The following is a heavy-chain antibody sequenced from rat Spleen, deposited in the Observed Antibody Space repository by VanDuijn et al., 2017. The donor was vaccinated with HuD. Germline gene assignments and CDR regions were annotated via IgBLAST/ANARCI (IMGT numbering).Heavy chain of an antibody. D-gene: IGHD1-12*02. Sequence: EVQLVESGGGLVQPGRSLKLSCVASGFTFNNYWMTWIRQAPGKGLEWVASITNAAGKVYYPDSVKGRFTISRDTAQNILYLQMNSPRSEDTATYYCASGTQLSPYYYDGYVMDAWGQGASVTVSS. CDR2: ITNAAGKV. V-gene: IGHV5-31*01. CDR1: GFTFNNYW. CDR3: ASGTQLSPYYYDGYVMDA. J-gene: IGHJ4*01.